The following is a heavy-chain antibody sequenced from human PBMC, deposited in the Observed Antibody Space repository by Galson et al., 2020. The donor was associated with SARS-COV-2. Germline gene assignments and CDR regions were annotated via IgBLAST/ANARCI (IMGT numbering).Heavy chain of an antibody. CDR1: GFAVKNNF. J-gene: IGHJ4*02. CDR3: ARDPSYAYSLDY. CDR2: LYTGGNT. D-gene: IGHD2-15*01. Sequence: GGSLRLSCAASGFAVKNNFLSWVRQAPGKGLEWVSTLYTGGNTYYSDSVAGRFIISRYDSSNILYLQMNSLAAVDTSGYYCARDPSYAYSLDYWGQGTLVTVSS. V-gene: IGHV3-66*01.